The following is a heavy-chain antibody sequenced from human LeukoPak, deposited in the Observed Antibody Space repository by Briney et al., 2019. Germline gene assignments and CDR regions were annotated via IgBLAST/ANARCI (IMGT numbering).Heavy chain of an antibody. Sequence: SETLSLTCAVYGGSFSGYYWSWIRQPPGKGLEWIGEINHSGSTNYIPSLKSRVTISVDTSKNQFSLKLSSVTAADTAVYYCARRFWIGDAFDIWGQGTMVTVSS. CDR3: ARRFWIGDAFDI. V-gene: IGHV4-34*01. CDR2: INHSGST. CDR1: GGSFSGYY. J-gene: IGHJ3*02. D-gene: IGHD3-3*01.